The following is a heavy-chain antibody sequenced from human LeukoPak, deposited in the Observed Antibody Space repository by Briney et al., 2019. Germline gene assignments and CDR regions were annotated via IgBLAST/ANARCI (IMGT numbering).Heavy chain of an antibody. J-gene: IGHJ5*02. Sequence: PSETLSLTCTVSGGSISSYYWSWIRQPPEKGLEWIGYIYYSGSTNYNPSLKSRVTISVDTSKNQFSLKLNSVTAADTAIYYCTRGSRYCSSGSCYGWFDPWGQGTLVTVSS. CDR3: TRGSRYCSSGSCYGWFDP. D-gene: IGHD2-15*01. CDR1: GGSISSYY. V-gene: IGHV4-59*01. CDR2: IYYSGST.